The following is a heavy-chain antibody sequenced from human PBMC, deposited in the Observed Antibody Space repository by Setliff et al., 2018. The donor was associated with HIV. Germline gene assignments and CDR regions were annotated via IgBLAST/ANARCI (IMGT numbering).Heavy chain of an antibody. V-gene: IGHV3-74*01. CDR1: GFTFSRYW. CDR2: ITNDTTTT. J-gene: IGHJ5*02. CDR3: TMFSISSA. D-gene: IGHD6-6*01. Sequence: CAASGFTFSRYWMHWVRQAPGQGLVWVSGITNDTTTTTYADSVKGRFSISRDNAKKMLYLQMNGLRGEDTAVYYCTMFSISSAWGQGTQVTVSS.